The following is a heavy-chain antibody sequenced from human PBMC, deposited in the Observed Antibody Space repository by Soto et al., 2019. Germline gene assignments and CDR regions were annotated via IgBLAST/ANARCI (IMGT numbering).Heavy chain of an antibody. V-gene: IGHV4-39*01. D-gene: IGHD6-19*01. CDR2: IYYSGST. CDR1: GGSISSSSYY. CDR3: ARHLEGIAVAVLLRVEPNNWFDP. Sequence: QLQLQESGPGLVKPSETLSLTCTVSGGSISSSSYYWGWIRQPPGKGLEWIGSIYYSGSTYYNPSLKSRVTISVDTSKNQFSLKLSSVTAADTAVYYCARHLEGIAVAVLLRVEPNNWFDPWGQGTLVTVSS. J-gene: IGHJ5*02.